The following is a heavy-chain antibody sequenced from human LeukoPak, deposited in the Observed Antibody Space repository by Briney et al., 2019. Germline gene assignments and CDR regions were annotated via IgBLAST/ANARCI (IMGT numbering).Heavy chain of an antibody. V-gene: IGHV4-4*02. CDR1: GGSISTSNW. J-gene: IGHJ3*02. D-gene: IGHD3-22*01. CDR2: IYHSGST. Sequence: SSETLSLTCAVSGGSISTSNWWSWVRQPPGKGLEWIGEIYHSGSTNYNPSLKSRVTISVDKSKNQFSLKLSSVTAADTAVHYCARKTYDSSGLIPHPGVFDIWGQGTMVTVSS. CDR3: ARKTYDSSGLIPHPGVFDI.